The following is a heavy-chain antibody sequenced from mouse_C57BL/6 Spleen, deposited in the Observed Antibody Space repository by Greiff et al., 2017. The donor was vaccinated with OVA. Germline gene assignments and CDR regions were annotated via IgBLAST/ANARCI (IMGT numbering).Heavy chain of an antibody. CDR3: ARTPSTMVTKMDY. CDR2: IDPSDSYT. V-gene: IGHV1-69*01. D-gene: IGHD2-2*01. CDR1: GYTFTSYW. J-gene: IGHJ4*01. Sequence: QVQLQQPGAELVMPGASVKLSCKASGYTFTSYWMHWVKQRPGQGLEWIGEIDPSDSYTNYNQKFKGKSTLTVDKSSSTAYMQLSRLTSEDSAVYYCARTPSTMVTKMDYWDRGTSVTVSS.